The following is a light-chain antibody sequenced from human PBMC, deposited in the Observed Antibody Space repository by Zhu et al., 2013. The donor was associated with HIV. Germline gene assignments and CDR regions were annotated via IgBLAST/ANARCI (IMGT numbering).Light chain of an antibody. CDR1: NIGSKS. CDR2: DNT. J-gene: IGLJ2*01. CDR3: QVWDTYSEHPGVV. V-gene: IGLV3-21*04. Sequence: SYELTQPPSVSVAPGKSARITCGGNNIGSKSVHWYQQRPGQAPVLVIYDNTDRPSGIPERFSGSDSGNTATLTISRVEAGDEADYYCQVWDTYSEHPGVVFGGGTKLTVL.